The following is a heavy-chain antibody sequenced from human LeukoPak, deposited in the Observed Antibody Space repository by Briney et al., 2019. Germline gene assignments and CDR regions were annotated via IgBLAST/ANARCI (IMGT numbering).Heavy chain of an antibody. CDR1: GFTFSSYA. D-gene: IGHD3-22*01. CDR2: ISGSSGST. V-gene: IGHV3-23*01. CDR3: AKARIFYDSSGYYLGS. J-gene: IGHJ5*02. Sequence: GGSLRLSCAASGFTFSSYAMSWVRQAPGKGLEWVSAISGSSGSTYYADSVKGRFTISRDNSKNTLYLQMNSLRAEDTAVYYCAKARIFYDSSGYYLGSWGQGTLVTVSS.